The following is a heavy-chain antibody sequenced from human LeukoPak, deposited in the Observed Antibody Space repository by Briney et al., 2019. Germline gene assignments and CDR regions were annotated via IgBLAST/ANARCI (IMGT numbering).Heavy chain of an antibody. CDR3: ATLREYCGGDCPFDY. CDR1: GFTFSSYA. D-gene: IGHD2-21*02. Sequence: GGSLRLSCAASGFTFSSYAVSWVRQAPGKGLEWVSAISGSGGSTYYADSVKGRFTISRDNSKNTLYLQMNSLRAEDTAVYYCATLREYCGGDCPFDYWGQGTLVTVSS. CDR2: ISGSGGST. V-gene: IGHV3-23*01. J-gene: IGHJ4*02.